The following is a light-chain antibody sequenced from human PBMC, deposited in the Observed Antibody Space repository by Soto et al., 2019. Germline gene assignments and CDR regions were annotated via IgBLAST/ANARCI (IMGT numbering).Light chain of an antibody. J-gene: IGLJ2*01. CDR1: SGHSSYI. Sequence: QAVLTQSSSASASLGSSVKLTCTLSSGHSSYIIAWHQQQPGKAPRYLMKLEGSGCYNKGSGVPDRFSGSSSGADRYLTISNLQTEDEADYYCETWASNTPVVFGGGTQLTVL. CDR2: LEGSGCY. V-gene: IGLV4-60*03. CDR3: ETWASNTPVV.